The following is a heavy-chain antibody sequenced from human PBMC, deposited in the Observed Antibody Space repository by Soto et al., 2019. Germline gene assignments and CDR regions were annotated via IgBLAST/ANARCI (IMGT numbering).Heavy chain of an antibody. CDR1: GFTFSSYG. J-gene: IGHJ4*02. Sequence: GGSLRLSCAASGFTFSSYGMHWVRQAPGKGLEWVAVISYDGSNKYYADSVKGRFTISRDNSKNTLYLQMNSLRAEDTAVYYCAKDSTHHYYGSGSLVDYWGQGTLVTVSS. V-gene: IGHV3-30*18. CDR3: AKDSTHHYYGSGSLVDY. CDR2: ISYDGSNK. D-gene: IGHD3-10*01.